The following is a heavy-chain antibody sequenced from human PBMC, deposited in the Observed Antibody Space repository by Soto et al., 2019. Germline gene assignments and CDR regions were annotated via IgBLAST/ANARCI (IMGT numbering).Heavy chain of an antibody. CDR1: GFTLGDFA. CDR2: ISNDGGNE. Sequence: QVQLVESGGGVVQPGRSLRLSCAASGFTLGDFAMHWVRQAPGKGLEWVALISNDGGNEHYGDSVKGRFTISRDNPKHMLYLPLTCMRVAAMAVYYCARAMPGMDVWGQGTTVTVSS. D-gene: IGHD2-2*01. J-gene: IGHJ6*02. CDR3: ARAMPGMDV. V-gene: IGHV3-30-3*01.